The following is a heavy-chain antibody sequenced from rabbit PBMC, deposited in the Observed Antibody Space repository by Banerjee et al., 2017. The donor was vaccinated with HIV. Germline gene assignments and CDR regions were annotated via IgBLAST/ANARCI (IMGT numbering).Heavy chain of an antibody. D-gene: IGHD6-1*01. CDR2: IYAGSSSST. J-gene: IGHJ4*01. CDR3: ARDAGHTGDGYASGLNL. Sequence: CWVRQAPGKGLEWIACIYAGSSSSTYYASWVNGRFSISRSTSLNTVTLQMTSLTAADTATYLCARDAGHTGDGYASGLNLWGPGTLVTVS. V-gene: IGHV1S47*01.